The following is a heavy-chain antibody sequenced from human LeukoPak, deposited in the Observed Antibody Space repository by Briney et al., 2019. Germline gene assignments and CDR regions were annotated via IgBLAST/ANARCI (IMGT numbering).Heavy chain of an antibody. Sequence: ASVKVSCKASGYTFTTYAINWVRQVPGQGLEWMGWINTNTGNPTYAQGFTGRFVFSLDTSVSTAYLEISSLKAEDTAVYYCARGPSGYHNTGGQGTLVTVSS. V-gene: IGHV7-4-1*02. CDR2: INTNTGNP. CDR3: ARGPSGYHNT. D-gene: IGHD5-12*01. J-gene: IGHJ4*02. CDR1: GYTFTTYA.